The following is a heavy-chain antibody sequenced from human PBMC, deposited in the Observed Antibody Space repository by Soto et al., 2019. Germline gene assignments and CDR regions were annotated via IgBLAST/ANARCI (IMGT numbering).Heavy chain of an antibody. J-gene: IGHJ4*02. CDR2: IYYSGST. Sequence: PSETLSLTCTVSGGSISSYYWSWIRQPPGKGLEWIGYIYYSGSTNYNPSLKSRVTISVDTSKNQFSLKLSSVTAADTAVYYCARGYSDILTGYLYQYYFDYWGQGTLVTVSP. D-gene: IGHD3-9*01. CDR3: ARGYSDILTGYLYQYYFDY. CDR1: GGSISSYY. V-gene: IGHV4-59*01.